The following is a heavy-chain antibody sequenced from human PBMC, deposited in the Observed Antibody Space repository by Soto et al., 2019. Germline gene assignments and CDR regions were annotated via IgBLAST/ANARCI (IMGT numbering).Heavy chain of an antibody. Sequence: QVQLVQSGAEVKKPGSSVKVSCKASGGTFSSYTISWVRQAPGQGLEWMGRIIPILGIANYAQKFQGRVTITADXXTXTXXMELSSLRSEDTAVYYCAGYYASSGYSYYYYGMDVWGQGTTVTVSS. V-gene: IGHV1-69*02. CDR2: IIPILGIA. J-gene: IGHJ6*02. CDR3: AGYYASSGYSYYYYGMDV. CDR1: GGTFSSYT. D-gene: IGHD3-22*01.